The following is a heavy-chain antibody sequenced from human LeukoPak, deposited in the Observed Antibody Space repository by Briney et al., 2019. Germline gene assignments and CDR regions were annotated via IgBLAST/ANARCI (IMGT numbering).Heavy chain of an antibody. CDR3: ARGVGNYRYDFEF. V-gene: IGHV3-21*01. D-gene: IGHD3-22*01. CDR2: IGSSSDYI. J-gene: IGHJ4*02. Sequence: GGSLRLSCAASGFTFSSYEMNWVRQAPGKGLEWVSSIGSSSDYIYYADSVKGRFTISRDNAKNSLYLQMKSLRAEDTAVYYCARGVGNYRYDFEFWGQGTLVTVSS. CDR1: GFTFSSYE.